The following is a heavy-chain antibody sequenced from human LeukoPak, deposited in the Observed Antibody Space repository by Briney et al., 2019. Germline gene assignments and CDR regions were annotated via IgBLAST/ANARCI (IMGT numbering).Heavy chain of an antibody. J-gene: IGHJ3*02. CDR2: FDPEDGET. D-gene: IGHD2-15*01. Sequence: ASVKVSCKVSGYTLTELSMHWVRQAPGKGLEWMGGFDPEDGETIYAQKFQGRVTMTEDTSTDTAYMELSSLRSEDTAVYYCASGITLLVGRAFDIWGQGTMVTVSS. CDR1: GYTLTELS. V-gene: IGHV1-24*01. CDR3: ASGITLLVGRAFDI.